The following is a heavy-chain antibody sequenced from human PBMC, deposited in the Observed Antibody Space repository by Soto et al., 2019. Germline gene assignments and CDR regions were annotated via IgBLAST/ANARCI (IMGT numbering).Heavy chain of an antibody. D-gene: IGHD6-19*01. J-gene: IGHJ4*02. V-gene: IGHV3-30*03. CDR3: ARGGRQWLVTSGFNY. CDR1: GFTFSEHA. CDR2: VSHVGRTT. Sequence: VQLVESGGGVVQPGRSLRLSCAAAGFTFSEHAMHWVRQAPGKGLERVAVVSHVGRTTHYADSVKGRFTIARDRSKNTVSRKMSSLRAEDTAVYYFARGGRQWLVTSGFNYWGQGALVTVSS.